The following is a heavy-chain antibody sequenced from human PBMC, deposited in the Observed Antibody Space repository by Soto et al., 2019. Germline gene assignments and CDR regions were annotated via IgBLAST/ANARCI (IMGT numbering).Heavy chain of an antibody. V-gene: IGHV3-23*01. J-gene: IGHJ3*02. CDR2: LSDSGGSI. Sequence: GGSLRLSCTASGFTFSRHAMTWVRQAPGKGLEWVSGLSDSGGSIYYADSVKGRFTISRDNSKNTLYLQMNSLRAEDTAVYYCAKDRNEGEQWLDFSPIGAFDIWGQGTMVTVSS. CDR3: AKDRNEGEQWLDFSPIGAFDI. CDR1: GFTFSRHA. D-gene: IGHD6-19*01.